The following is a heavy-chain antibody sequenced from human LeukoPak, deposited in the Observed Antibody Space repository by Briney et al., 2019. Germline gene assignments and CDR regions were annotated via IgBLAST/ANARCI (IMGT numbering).Heavy chain of an antibody. D-gene: IGHD5-18*01. CDR3: ARGLARTSMVTRGGVRFDY. V-gene: IGHV1-8*01. Sequence: GASVKVSCKASGYTFTTYDINWVRQATGRGLEWMGWMNPNSGNTGYAQKFQGRVTMTRNTSISTAYMELSSLRSEDTAAYYCARGLARTSMVTRGGVRFDYWGQGTLVTVSS. CDR2: MNPNSGNT. CDR1: GYTFTTYD. J-gene: IGHJ4*02.